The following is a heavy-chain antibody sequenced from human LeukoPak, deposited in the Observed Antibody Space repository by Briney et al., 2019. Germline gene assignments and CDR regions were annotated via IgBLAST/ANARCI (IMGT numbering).Heavy chain of an antibody. D-gene: IGHD3/OR15-3a*01. J-gene: IGHJ6*04. CDR3: VRESGFWTGPGIGRPLDV. V-gene: IGHV3-7*01. Sequence: GGSLRLSCAASGFTVSSNYMSWVRQAPGKGLEWVANGNEDGSDKYYVDPVKGRFTISRDNAKNSVFLQMNSLRVDDTAVYFCVRESGFWTGPGIGRPLDVWGKGTTVTVSS. CDR2: GNEDGSDK. CDR1: GFTVSSNY.